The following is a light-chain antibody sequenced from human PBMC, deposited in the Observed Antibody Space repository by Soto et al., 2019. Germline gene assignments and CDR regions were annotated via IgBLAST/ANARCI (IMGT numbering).Light chain of an antibody. CDR1: QSVSSK. CDR3: QQYNNWPHT. V-gene: IGKV3-15*01. CDR2: GVS. J-gene: IGKJ2*01. Sequence: EIVMTQSPATLSVSPGERATLYFRASQSVSSKLAWFQQKPGQAPSLVIYGVSTRATGVPVSFSGSWSGTEFTLTIDSLQSEDFAVYYCQQYNNWPHTFGQGTKVDIK.